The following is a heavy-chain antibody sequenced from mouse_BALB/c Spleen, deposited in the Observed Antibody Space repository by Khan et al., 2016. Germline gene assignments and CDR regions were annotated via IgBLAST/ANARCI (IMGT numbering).Heavy chain of an antibody. CDR3: AGRMLLDLYYAIDY. D-gene: IGHD1-1*01. Sequence: QIQLVQSGPELKKPGETVKISCKASGYNFKNYGMNWVKQAPGKGLKWMGWIKTYTGESTYADDFKGRFAFSLEASASTAYLQINNHKNEEMATSFCAGRMLLDLYYAIDYLGQVTSLTVSS. CDR2: IKTYTGES. V-gene: IGHV9-1*02. J-gene: IGHJ4*01. CDR1: GYNFKNYG.